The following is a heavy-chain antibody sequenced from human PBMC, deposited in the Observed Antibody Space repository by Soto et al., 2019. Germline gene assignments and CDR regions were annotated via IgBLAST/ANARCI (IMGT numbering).Heavy chain of an antibody. V-gene: IGHV4-39*01. J-gene: IGHJ5*02. Sequence: QLQLQESGPGLVKPSETLSLTCTVSGGSISSSNYYWGWIRQPPGKGLEWIGSISYSGSTYYNPSLKSRVTMSVDTSKNQFSLKRTSVPAADTAGYYCARRQYSIGWSTNWFDPWGQGTLVTVSS. CDR1: GGSISSSNYY. D-gene: IGHD6-19*01. CDR3: ARRQYSIGWSTNWFDP. CDR2: ISYSGST.